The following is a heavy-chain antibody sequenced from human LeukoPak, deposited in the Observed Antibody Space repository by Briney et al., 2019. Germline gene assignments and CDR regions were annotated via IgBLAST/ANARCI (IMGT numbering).Heavy chain of an antibody. CDR2: TNHSGST. CDR3: ARSRRGWFDP. J-gene: IGHJ5*02. Sequence: SETLSLICAVYGGSFSGYYWSWLRQPPGKGLEWIGETNHSGSTNYYPSLKSRVTILVDTSKNQFSLKLSSVTAADTAVYYCARSRRGWFDPWGQGTLVTVSS. V-gene: IGHV4-34*01. CDR1: GGSFSGYY.